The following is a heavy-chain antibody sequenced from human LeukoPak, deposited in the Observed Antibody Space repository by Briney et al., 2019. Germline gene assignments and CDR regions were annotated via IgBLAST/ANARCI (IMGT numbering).Heavy chain of an antibody. V-gene: IGHV3-48*03. Sequence: PGGSLRLSCTVSGFTFSDYEMNWVRQAPGKGLEWVAYISAGSGVTIDFADSVNGRFILSRATAKNSLSLQMNSLRAEDTGFYYCVRRLRLDYWGQGTLVTVSS. D-gene: IGHD4-17*01. CDR2: ISAGSGVTI. J-gene: IGHJ4*02. CDR3: VRRLRLDY. CDR1: GFTFSDYE.